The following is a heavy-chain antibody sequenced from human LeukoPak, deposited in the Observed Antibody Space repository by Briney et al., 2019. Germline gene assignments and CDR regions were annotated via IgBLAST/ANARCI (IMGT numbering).Heavy chain of an antibody. Sequence: WGSLRLSCAASGFTFSNYWMQWVRQTPKKGLVWLSRISKDGSSTVYADSVKGRFTISRDNAKNTLYLQMNSLRDEDTAVYYCAASALTFSSGWFVYWGQGSLVTVSS. CDR2: ISKDGSST. CDR1: GFTFSNYW. V-gene: IGHV3-74*01. CDR3: AASALTFSSGWFVY. J-gene: IGHJ4*02. D-gene: IGHD6-19*01.